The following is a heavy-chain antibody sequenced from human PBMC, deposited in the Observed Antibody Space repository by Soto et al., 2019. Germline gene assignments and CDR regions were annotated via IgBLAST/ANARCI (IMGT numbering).Heavy chain of an antibody. Sequence: SVKVSCKASGYTFTCYYMHWVRQAPGQGLEWMGWINPNSGGTNYAQKFQGWVTMTMDTSISTAYMELSRLGSDDTAVYYCARDRGGPLVGRTVVAATRAYYGMDVWGQGTTVTVSS. CDR3: ARDRGGPLVGRTVVAATRAYYGMDV. D-gene: IGHD2-15*01. CDR1: GYTFTCYY. V-gene: IGHV1-2*04. CDR2: INPNSGGT. J-gene: IGHJ6*02.